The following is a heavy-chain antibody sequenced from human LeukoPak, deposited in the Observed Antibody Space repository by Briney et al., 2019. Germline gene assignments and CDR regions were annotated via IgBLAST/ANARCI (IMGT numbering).Heavy chain of an antibody. CDR1: GYTFTSYG. CDR2: ISAYNGNT. V-gene: IGHV1-18*01. D-gene: IGHD1-7*01. CDR3: ARLGAITGTTSAWFDP. J-gene: IGHJ5*02. Sequence: GASVKVSFMASGYTFTSYGISWVRQAPGQGLEWMGWISAYNGNTNYAQKLQGRVTMTTDTSTSTAYMELRSLRSDDTAVYYCARLGAITGTTSAWFDPWGQGTLVTVSS.